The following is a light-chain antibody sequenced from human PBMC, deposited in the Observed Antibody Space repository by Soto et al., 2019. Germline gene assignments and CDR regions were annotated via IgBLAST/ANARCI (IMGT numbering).Light chain of an antibody. Sequence: QAVVTQPPSASGTPGQTVTISCSGGWYNIGKNLGYWYQQLPGTAPKLLIYMTNQRPSGVPDRFSGSKSGSSASLAVRGLRSDDEAVYYCAAWDDSLRAWVFGGGTKLTVL. CDR3: AAWDDSLRAWV. V-gene: IGLV1-47*01. CDR2: MTN. CDR1: WYNIGKNL. J-gene: IGLJ3*02.